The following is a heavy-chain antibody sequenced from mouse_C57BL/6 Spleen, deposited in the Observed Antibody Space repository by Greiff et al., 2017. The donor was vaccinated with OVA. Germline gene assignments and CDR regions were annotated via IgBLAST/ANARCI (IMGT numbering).Heavy chain of an antibody. V-gene: IGHV1-22*01. CDR3: ASRDGNYVWFAY. J-gene: IGHJ3*01. CDR2: INPNNGGT. Sequence: VQLKQSGPELVKPGASVKMSCKASGYTFTDYNMHWVKQSHGKSLEWIGYINPNNGGTSYNQKFKGKATLTVNKSSSTTYMELRSLTSEDSAVYYCASRDGNYVWFAYWGQGTLVTVSA. CDR1: GYTFTDYN. D-gene: IGHD2-1*01.